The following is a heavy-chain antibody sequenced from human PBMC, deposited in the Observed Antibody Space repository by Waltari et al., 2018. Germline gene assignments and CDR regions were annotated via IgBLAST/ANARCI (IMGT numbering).Heavy chain of an antibody. Sequence: QVQLVQSGAEVKKPGASVKVSCKASGYTFTGYYMHWVRQAPGQGLEWMGWINPNIGGTNYAQKFQGRVTMTRDTSISTAYMELSRLRSDDTAVYYCARERCSSTSCYFDYWGQGTLVTVSS. J-gene: IGHJ4*02. V-gene: IGHV1-2*02. CDR2: INPNIGGT. CDR3: ARERCSSTSCYFDY. CDR1: GYTFTGYY. D-gene: IGHD2-2*01.